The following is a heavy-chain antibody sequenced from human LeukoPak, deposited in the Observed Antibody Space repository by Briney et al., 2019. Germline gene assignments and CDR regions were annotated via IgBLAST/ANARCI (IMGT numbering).Heavy chain of an antibody. V-gene: IGHV3-11*04. J-gene: IGHJ4*02. D-gene: IGHD6-19*01. Sequence: GGSLRLSCAASGFTFSDYYMSWICQAPGKGLEWVSYISSSGSTIYYADSVKGRFTISRDNAKNSLYLQMNSLRAEDTAVYYCARDISSGWLTFDYWGQGTLVTVSS. CDR3: ARDISSGWLTFDY. CDR2: ISSSGSTI. CDR1: GFTFSDYY.